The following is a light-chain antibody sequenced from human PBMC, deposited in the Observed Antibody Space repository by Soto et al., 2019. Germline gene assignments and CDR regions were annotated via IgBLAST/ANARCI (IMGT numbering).Light chain of an antibody. Sequence: EIVLTQSPGTLSLSPGERATLSCRASQSVTNNYLAWYQQKPGQTPRLLIYGASSRATGIPDRFSGSGSGMDFTLTISRLEPEDFAVYYCQQYGSSPRTFGQGTKLEIK. CDR1: QSVTNNY. J-gene: IGKJ2*01. V-gene: IGKV3-20*01. CDR3: QQYGSSPRT. CDR2: GAS.